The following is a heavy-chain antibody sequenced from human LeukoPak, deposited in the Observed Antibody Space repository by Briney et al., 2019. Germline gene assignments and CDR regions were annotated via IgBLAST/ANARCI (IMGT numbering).Heavy chain of an antibody. J-gene: IGHJ4*02. CDR1: GGSISSNW. Sequence: SETLSLTCTVSGGSISSNWWSWVRQPPGKGLEWIGEIYHSGSTNYNPSLKSRVTISVDKSKNQFSLKLSSVTAADTAVYYCARVTVVVTATRRGYFDYWGQGTLVTVSS. D-gene: IGHD2-21*02. V-gene: IGHV4-4*02. CDR3: ARVTVVVTATRRGYFDY. CDR2: IYHSGST.